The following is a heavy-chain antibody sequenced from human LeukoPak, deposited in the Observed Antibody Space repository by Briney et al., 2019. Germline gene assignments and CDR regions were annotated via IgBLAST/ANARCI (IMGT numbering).Heavy chain of an antibody. D-gene: IGHD6-13*01. Sequence: SETLSLTCTVSGGSISSSSSYWGWIRQPPGKGLEWIGSIYYSGCTYYNPSLKSRVTISVDTSKNQFSLKLSSVTAADTAVYYCARQQLASSSWYPGGYFQHWGQGTLVTVSS. CDR1: GGSISSSSSY. J-gene: IGHJ1*01. V-gene: IGHV4-39*01. CDR2: IYYSGCT. CDR3: ARQQLASSSWYPGGYFQH.